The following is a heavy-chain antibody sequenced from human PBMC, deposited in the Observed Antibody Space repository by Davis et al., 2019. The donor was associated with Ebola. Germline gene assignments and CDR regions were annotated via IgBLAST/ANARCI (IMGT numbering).Heavy chain of an antibody. CDR1: GGFVSSGGYS. Sequence: LRLSCAVSGGFVSSGGYSWSWIRQPPGKGLEWIGYYYYTGSTYYSPSLKSRVTISVDTSKNQFSLKLTSVTAADTAVYYCARGLTGTILYYYGMDVWGQGTTVTVSS. CDR2: YYYTGST. CDR3: ARGLTGTILYYYGMDV. J-gene: IGHJ6*02. V-gene: IGHV4-30-4*07. D-gene: IGHD1-7*01.